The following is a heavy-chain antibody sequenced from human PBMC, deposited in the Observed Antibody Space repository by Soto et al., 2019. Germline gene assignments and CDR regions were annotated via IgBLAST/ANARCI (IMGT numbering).Heavy chain of an antibody. D-gene: IGHD4-17*01. Sequence: QITLKESGPTLVKPTQTLTLTCTFSGFSLSTSGVGVGWIRQPPGKALEWLALIYWDDDKRYSPSLKSRLTITEDTSKNQVDLTMTNMDPVDTATYYCAHRQRTVYFDYWGQGTLVTVSS. J-gene: IGHJ4*02. CDR1: GFSLSTSGVG. CDR3: AHRQRTVYFDY. V-gene: IGHV2-5*02. CDR2: IYWDDDK.